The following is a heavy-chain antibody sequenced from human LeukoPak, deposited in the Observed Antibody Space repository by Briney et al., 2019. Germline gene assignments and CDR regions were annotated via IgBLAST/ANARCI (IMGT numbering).Heavy chain of an antibody. CDR3: ARDLLNDEGSSHFFDQ. D-gene: IGHD2-2*01. Sequence: PGGSLRLSCAASGFTFSSYSMNWVRQAPGKGLEWVSYISQSSDRIYHADSVKGRFTISRDNAKNSLYLQMDSLRVEDTAVYYCARDLLNDEGSSHFFDQWGQGTLVTVAS. CDR2: ISQSSDRI. V-gene: IGHV3-48*04. CDR1: GFTFSSYS. J-gene: IGHJ4*02.